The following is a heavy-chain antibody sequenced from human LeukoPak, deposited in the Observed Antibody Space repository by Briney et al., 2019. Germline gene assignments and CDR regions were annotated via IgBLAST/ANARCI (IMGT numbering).Heavy chain of an antibody. D-gene: IGHD2-8*02. J-gene: IGHJ6*03. CDR1: GYTFTGYY. CDR3: ARIWSKEGYYYMDV. Sequence: ASVKVSCKASGYTFTGYYIHWVRQARGQGLEWLGWINPNRGGTKYAQKFQGRVTMTRDTSISTAYMELSRLRSDDTAVYYCARIWSKEGYYYMDVWGKGTTVTVSS. CDR2: INPNRGGT. V-gene: IGHV1-2*02.